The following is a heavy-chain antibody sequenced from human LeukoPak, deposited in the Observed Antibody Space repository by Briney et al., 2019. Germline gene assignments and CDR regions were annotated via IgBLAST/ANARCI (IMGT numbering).Heavy chain of an antibody. CDR1: GFTFSSYA. CDR2: ISGSGGST. CDR3: AKLPGYSGSYRYAFDI. J-gene: IGHJ3*02. D-gene: IGHD1-26*01. Sequence: PGGSLRLSCAASGFTFSSYAMSWVRQAPGKGLEWVSAISGSGGSTYYADSVKGRFTISRDNSKNTLYLQMNSLRAEDTAVYYCAKLPGYSGSYRYAFDIWGQGTMVTVSS. V-gene: IGHV3-23*01.